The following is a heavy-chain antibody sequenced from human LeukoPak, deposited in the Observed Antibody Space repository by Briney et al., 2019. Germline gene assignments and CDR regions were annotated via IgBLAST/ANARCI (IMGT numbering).Heavy chain of an antibody. CDR2: IYSGGST. D-gene: IGHD6-13*01. V-gene: IGHV3-66*01. J-gene: IGHJ4*02. CDR3: ARVPYSSSWYR. Sequence: GGSLRLSCAASGFTVSSNYMSWVRQAPGKGLEWVSVIYSGGSTYYADSVKGRFTISRDNSKNTLYLQMNSLRAEDTAVYYCARVPYSSSWYRWGQGTLVTVSS. CDR1: GFTVSSNY.